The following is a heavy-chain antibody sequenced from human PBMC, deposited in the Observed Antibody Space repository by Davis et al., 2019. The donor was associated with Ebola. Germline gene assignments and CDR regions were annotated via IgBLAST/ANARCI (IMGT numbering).Heavy chain of an antibody. J-gene: IGHJ3*02. CDR2: ISYDGSNK. CDR3: AKDTSNIWFDI. Sequence: GGSLRLSCAASGFSFSSYDMHWVRQAPGKGLEWVAVISYDGSNKYYADSVKGRFTISRDNSKNTLYLQMNGLRVEDTAIYYCAKDTSNIWFDIWGQGTNVTVSS. D-gene: IGHD1-26*01. CDR1: GFSFSSYD. V-gene: IGHV3-30*18.